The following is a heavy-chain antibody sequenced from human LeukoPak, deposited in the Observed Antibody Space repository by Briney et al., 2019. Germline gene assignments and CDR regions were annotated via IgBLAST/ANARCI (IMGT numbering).Heavy chain of an antibody. V-gene: IGHV3-74*01. D-gene: IGHD3-22*01. J-gene: IGHJ1*01. Sequence: GGSLRLSCAASGFTFSRYWMHWVRRAPGKGLVGVSRIKSDGNTNYADSVKGRSTISRDNAKNTVSLQMNSLRAEDTGVYFCARAPSEIGGYYPEYFRHWGQGTLVTVSS. CDR1: GFTFSRYW. CDR3: ARAPSEIGGYYPEYFRH. CDR2: IKSDGNT.